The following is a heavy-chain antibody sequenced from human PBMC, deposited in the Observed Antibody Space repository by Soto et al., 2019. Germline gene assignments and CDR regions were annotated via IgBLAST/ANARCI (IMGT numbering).Heavy chain of an antibody. CDR3: AKIPCREYCSKTPTPFCN. D-gene: IGHD2-2*01. Sequence: GGSLRLSCVVSGFIFSSYGMHWVRQAPGKGLEWVAAISYHGNDKYYADSVKGRFTVSRDNSNNILYLQMSGLRAEDTAVYYCAKIPCREYCSKTPTPFCNWGQVIMFT. J-gene: IGHJ3*02. CDR2: ISYHGNDK. V-gene: IGHV3-30*18. CDR1: GFIFSSYG.